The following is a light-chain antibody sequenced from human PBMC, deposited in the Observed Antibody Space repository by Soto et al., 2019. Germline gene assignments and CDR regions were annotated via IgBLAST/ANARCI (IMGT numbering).Light chain of an antibody. CDR2: DVN. J-gene: IGLJ2*01. Sequence: QSVLTQPASVSGCPGQSITISCTGTSSDIGAYNYVSWYQQHPGKAPKLMIYDVNIRPSGVSNRFSGSKSGNTASLTISGLQAEDEADYYCTSWTTSTTMIFGGRTKLTVL. CDR1: SSDIGAYNY. CDR3: TSWTTSTTMI. V-gene: IGLV2-14*03.